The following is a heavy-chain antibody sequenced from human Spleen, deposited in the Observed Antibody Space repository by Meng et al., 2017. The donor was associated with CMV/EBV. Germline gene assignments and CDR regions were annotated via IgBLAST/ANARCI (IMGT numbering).Heavy chain of an antibody. V-gene: IGHV1-2*02. Sequence: ASVKVSCKASGYTFTSYGITWVRQAPGQGLEWMGWINPNSGVTNWAQRFQGRVTMTRDTSISTAYMEVSWLRSDDTAVYYCARDGGLDVWGQRTTVTVSS. D-gene: IGHD6-25*01. CDR3: ARDGGLDV. CDR1: GYTFTSYG. J-gene: IGHJ6*02. CDR2: INPNSGVT.